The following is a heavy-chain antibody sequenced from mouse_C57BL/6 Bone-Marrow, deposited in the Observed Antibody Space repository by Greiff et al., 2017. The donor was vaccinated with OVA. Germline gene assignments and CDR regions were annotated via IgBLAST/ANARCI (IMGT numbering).Heavy chain of an antibody. D-gene: IGHD2-12*01. J-gene: IGHJ3*01. Sequence: QVQLQQSGAELARPGASVKLSCKASGYTFTSYGISWVKQRTGQGLEWIGEIYPRSGNTYYNEKFKGKATLTADKSSSTAYMELRSLTSEDSAVYFCARLYAWFAYWGQGTLVTVSA. CDR3: ARLYAWFAY. V-gene: IGHV1-81*01. CDR2: IYPRSGNT. CDR1: GYTFTSYG.